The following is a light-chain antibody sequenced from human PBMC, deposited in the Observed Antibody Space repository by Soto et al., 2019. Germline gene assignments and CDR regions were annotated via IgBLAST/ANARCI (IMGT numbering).Light chain of an antibody. J-gene: IGKJ2*01. CDR1: QSVSIW. CDR3: QQYVTYIYT. Sequence: DIQMTQSPSTLSASVGDRVTITCRASQSVSIWLAWYQQKPGKAPKLLIYKASNLEDGVPSRFSGSGSGTEFTLTISSLQPEDFATYYCQQYVTYIYTFGQGTKLAIK. CDR2: KAS. V-gene: IGKV1-5*03.